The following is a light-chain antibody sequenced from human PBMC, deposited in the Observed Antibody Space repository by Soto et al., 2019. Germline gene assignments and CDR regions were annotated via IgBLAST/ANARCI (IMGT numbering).Light chain of an antibody. CDR1: QTISSW. CDR3: QQCDNLPFT. Sequence: DIQMTQSPSTLSGSVGDRVTITCRASQTISSWLAWYQQKPGKAPKLLIYKASTLKSGVPSRFSGSGSGTEFTLTISSLQPDDFATYYCQQCDNLPFTFGGGTKVDIK. CDR2: KAS. J-gene: IGKJ4*01. V-gene: IGKV1-5*03.